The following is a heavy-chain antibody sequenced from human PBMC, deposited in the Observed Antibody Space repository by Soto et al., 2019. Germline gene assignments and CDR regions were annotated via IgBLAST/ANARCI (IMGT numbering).Heavy chain of an antibody. CDR1: GYTFTSYG. V-gene: IGHV1-18*01. D-gene: IGHD2-8*01. Sequence: QVQLVQSGAEVKKPGASVKVSCQASGYTFTSYGVNWVRQAPGQGLEWMGWIRSYNNSTNYAQKLQGIVTMTTDTSTNTAYMELRSLRSDDTAVYYCSRHGNGDDYWGQGTLVTVSS. J-gene: IGHJ4*02. CDR2: IRSYNNST. CDR3: SRHGNGDDY.